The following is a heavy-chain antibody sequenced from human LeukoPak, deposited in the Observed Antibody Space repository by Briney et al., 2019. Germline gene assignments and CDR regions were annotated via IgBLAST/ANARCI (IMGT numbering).Heavy chain of an antibody. CDR3: AKGSVGNADFAS. D-gene: IGHD6-25*01. J-gene: IGHJ4*02. CDR2: IIVSGTT. V-gene: IGHV3-23*01. CDR1: GFTFSSFS. Sequence: GGPLRLSCAASGFTFSSFSMTWVRQAPGKGLEWVSSIIVSGTTYYADSVKGRFTISRDSFRGTLFLQMDSLRVEDTAVYFCAKGSVGNADFASWGQGALVTVSS.